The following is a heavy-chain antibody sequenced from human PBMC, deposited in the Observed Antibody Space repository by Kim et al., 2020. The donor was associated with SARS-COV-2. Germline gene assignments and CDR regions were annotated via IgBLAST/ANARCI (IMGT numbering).Heavy chain of an antibody. CDR1: GASISSTRYY. CDR3: ARHQNTVAFDR. CDR2: IYYSGTT. D-gene: IGHD4-17*01. V-gene: IGHV4-39*01. Sequence: SETLSLTCTVSGASISSTRYYWGWVRQPPGKGLEWIATIYYSGTTYYNPSLKSRVTISVDTSKNQFSLKLSSVTAADTAVYYCARHQNTVAFDRWGQGTQVTVSS. J-gene: IGHJ4*02.